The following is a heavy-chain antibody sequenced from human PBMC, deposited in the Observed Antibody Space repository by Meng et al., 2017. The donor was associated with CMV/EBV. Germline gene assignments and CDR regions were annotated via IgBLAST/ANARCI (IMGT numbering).Heavy chain of an antibody. V-gene: IGHV3-7*01. CDR2: IKQDGSDK. J-gene: IGHJ4*02. CDR3: VRDRGYFDY. Sequence: GESLKISCAASGFTLSTYWMTWVRQAPGKGLESVANIKQDGSDKYYLDSVKGRFTISRDNAKNSLYLQLYSLRAEDTAVYYCVRDRGYFDYWGQGTLVTVSS. CDR1: GFTLSTYW.